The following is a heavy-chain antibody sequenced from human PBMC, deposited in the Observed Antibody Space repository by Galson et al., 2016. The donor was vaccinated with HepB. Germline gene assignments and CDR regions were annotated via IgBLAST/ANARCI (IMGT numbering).Heavy chain of an antibody. J-gene: IGHJ4*02. Sequence: SLRLSCAASGFTFSSYGFNWVRQAPGKGLEWVASISSSSYTYYAESVKGRFTISRDDAKSSLFLQMNSLRAEDTSVYYCARERDYTSGWYDYWGQGTLVTVSS. V-gene: IGHV3-21*01. CDR1: GFTFSSYG. D-gene: IGHD6-19*01. CDR3: ARERDYTSGWYDY. CDR2: ISSSSYT.